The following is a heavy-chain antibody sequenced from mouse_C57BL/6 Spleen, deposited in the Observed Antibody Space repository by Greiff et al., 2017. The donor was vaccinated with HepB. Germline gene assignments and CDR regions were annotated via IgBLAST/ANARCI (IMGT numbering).Heavy chain of an antibody. CDR1: GYPFPGSW. CDR2: ILPGSGST. D-gene: IGHD2-3*01. J-gene: IGHJ2*01. Sequence: VQLQQSGAELMKPGASVKLSCKATGYPFPGSWIEWVKQRPGRGLEWIGEILPGSGSTNYNEKFKGKATFTADTSSNTAYMQLSSLTTADSAIYARARSYDGYYVDYWGQGTTLTVSS. V-gene: IGHV1-9*01. CDR3: ARSYDGYYVDY.